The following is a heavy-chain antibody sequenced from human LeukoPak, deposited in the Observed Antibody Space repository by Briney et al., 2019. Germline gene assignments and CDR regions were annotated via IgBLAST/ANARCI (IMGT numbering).Heavy chain of an antibody. CDR2: IYYSGST. CDR3: AGQRGPYYFDY. D-gene: IGHD3-10*01. J-gene: IGHJ4*02. Sequence: SETLSLTCTVSGGSISSYYWSWIRQPPGKGLEWIGYIYYSGSTNYNPSLKSRVTISVDTSKNQFSLKLSSVTAADTAVYCCAGQRGPYYFDYWGQGTLVTVSS. CDR1: GGSISSYY. V-gene: IGHV4-59*01.